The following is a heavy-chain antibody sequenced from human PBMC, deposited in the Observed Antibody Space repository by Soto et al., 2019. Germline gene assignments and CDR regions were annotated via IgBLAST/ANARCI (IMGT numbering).Heavy chain of an antibody. Sequence: SVKVSCKASGGTFSNDAISWVRQAPGQGLEWMGGIIPIFGTTHYAQSFQDRVILTADESTGTAYMELSSLTSKDTAVYYCARDQMGTIIGGMDVWGQGTTVTV. V-gene: IGHV1-69*13. CDR3: ARDQMGTIIGGMDV. J-gene: IGHJ6*02. CDR1: GGTFSNDA. CDR2: IIPIFGTT. D-gene: IGHD3-16*02.